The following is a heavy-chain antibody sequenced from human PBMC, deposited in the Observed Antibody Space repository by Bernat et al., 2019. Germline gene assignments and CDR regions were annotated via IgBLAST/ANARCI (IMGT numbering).Heavy chain of an antibody. Sequence: EVQLLESGGGLVQPGGSLRLSCAASGFTFLSYAMSWVRQAPGKGLEWVSAMSGSGIDTYYTDSVKGRFNISRDNSKDTLYLQMNSLRAEDTAVYFCVKGDYYYHDSSAYLDHWGQGTLVTVSS. CDR1: GFTFLSYA. CDR3: VKGDYYYHDSSAYLDH. CDR2: MSGSGIDT. D-gene: IGHD3-22*01. J-gene: IGHJ4*02. V-gene: IGHV3-23*01.